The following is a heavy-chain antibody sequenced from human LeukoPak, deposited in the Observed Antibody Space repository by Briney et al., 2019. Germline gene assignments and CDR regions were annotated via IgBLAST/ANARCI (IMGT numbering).Heavy chain of an antibody. CDR1: GYSISSGYY. CDR3: AGRDGWFDP. V-gene: IGHV4-38-2*01. D-gene: IGHD5-24*01. J-gene: IGHJ5*02. Sequence: SETLSLTCAVSGYSISSGYYWGWIRQPPGKGLEWIGSIYHSGSTYYNPSLKSRVTISVDTSKNQFSLKLSSVTAADTAVYYCAGRDGWFDPWGQGTLVTVSS. CDR2: IYHSGST.